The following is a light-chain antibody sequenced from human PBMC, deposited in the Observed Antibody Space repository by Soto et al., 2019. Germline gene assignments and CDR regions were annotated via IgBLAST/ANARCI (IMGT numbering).Light chain of an antibody. V-gene: IGKV1-33*01. CDR2: NSS. CDR1: QDITTS. CDR3: QQSDNTPLT. Sequence: IQMCYSPSSLSASVGDRVTITCQASQDITTSLSWYQQKPGKAPNILLFNSSNLERGVPSRFSGSGSGTDFTFTISSLQPEDIATYYCQQSDNTPLTFGGGTKVDI. J-gene: IGKJ4*02.